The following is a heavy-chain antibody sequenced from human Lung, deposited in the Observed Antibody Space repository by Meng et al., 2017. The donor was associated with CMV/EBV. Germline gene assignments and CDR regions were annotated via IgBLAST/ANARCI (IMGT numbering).Heavy chain of an antibody. CDR1: GGTXSSYA. Sequence: SXXVSXXASGGTXSSYAISWVRQAPGQGLEWMGGIIPILGIANYAQKFQGRVTITADTSTSTAYMELSSLRSEDTAVYYCASLGYCSSTSCPFYYYYGMDVWXQGTTVTVSS. V-gene: IGHV1-69*10. J-gene: IGHJ6*02. D-gene: IGHD2-2*01. CDR3: ASLGYCSSTSCPFYYYYGMDV. CDR2: IIPILGIA.